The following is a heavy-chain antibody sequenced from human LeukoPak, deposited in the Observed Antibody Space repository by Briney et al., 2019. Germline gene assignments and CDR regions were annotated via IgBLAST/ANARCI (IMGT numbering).Heavy chain of an antibody. CDR2: ISSSGSTI. J-gene: IGHJ6*04. D-gene: IGHD3-10*02. V-gene: IGHV3-48*04. CDR1: GFTFYTYS. CDR3: AELGITMIGGV. Sequence: GGSLRLSCAASGFTFYTYSMNWVRQAPGKGLEWVSYISSSGSTIYYADSVKGRFTIPRDNAKNSLYLQMNSLRAEDTAVYYCAELGITMIGGVWGKGTTVTISS.